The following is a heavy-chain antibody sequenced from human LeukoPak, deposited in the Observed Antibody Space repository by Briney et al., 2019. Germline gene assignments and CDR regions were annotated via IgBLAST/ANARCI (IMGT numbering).Heavy chain of an antibody. Sequence: ASVKVSCKASGYTFTSYYMHWVRQAPGQGLEWMGIINPSGGSTSYAQKFQGRVTMTRDTSTSTVYMELSSLRSEDTAVYYCANGYYDFWSGYPRSDYYYMDVWGEGTTVTVSS. CDR2: INPSGGST. V-gene: IGHV1-46*01. D-gene: IGHD3-3*01. CDR3: ANGYYDFWSGYPRSDYYYMDV. CDR1: GYTFTSYY. J-gene: IGHJ6*03.